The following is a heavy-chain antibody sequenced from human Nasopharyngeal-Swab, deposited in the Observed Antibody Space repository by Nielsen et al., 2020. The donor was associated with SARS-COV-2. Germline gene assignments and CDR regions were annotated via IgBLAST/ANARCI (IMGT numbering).Heavy chain of an antibody. D-gene: IGHD6-25*01. V-gene: IGHV3-49*04. J-gene: IGHJ6*02. CDR1: GFTLEDHG. Sequence: GGSLRLSCRASGFTLEDHGITGVRQAPGKGLEWVVFLRSTRILGGTSEYAASVKGRFTISRDDSNSIAYLQMNSLKSEDTGVYYCNRGYHMDVWGQGTTVTVSS. CDR3: NRGYHMDV. CDR2: LRSTRILGGTS.